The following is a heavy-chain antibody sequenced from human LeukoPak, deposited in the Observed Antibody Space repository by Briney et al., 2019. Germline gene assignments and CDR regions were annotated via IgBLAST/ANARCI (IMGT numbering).Heavy chain of an antibody. CDR3: ARDAQRIRKGAFDI. J-gene: IGHJ3*02. Sequence: PGGSLRLSCAASGFTVSSNYMNWVRQAPGKGLEWVSVIYSGGSTYYADSVKGRFTISRDNSKNTLYLQMNSLRAEDTAVYYCARDAQRIRKGAFDIWGQGTMVTVSS. CDR2: IYSGGST. CDR1: GFTVSSNY. V-gene: IGHV3-53*01. D-gene: IGHD1-1*01.